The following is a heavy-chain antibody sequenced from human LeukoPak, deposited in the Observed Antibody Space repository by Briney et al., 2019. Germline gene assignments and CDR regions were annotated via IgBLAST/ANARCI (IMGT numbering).Heavy chain of an antibody. V-gene: IGHV3-48*04. D-gene: IGHD6-19*01. CDR1: GFIFSQYS. Sequence: PGGSLRLSCAASGFIFSQYSMNWVRQAPGKGLEWVSHIRSSSETFYADSVKGRFTISRDNAKNSLYLQVNSLRAEDTAVYYCARTLPKYSSGFNPYYFDYWGQGTLVTVSS. CDR3: ARTLPKYSSGFNPYYFDY. J-gene: IGHJ4*02. CDR2: IRSSSET.